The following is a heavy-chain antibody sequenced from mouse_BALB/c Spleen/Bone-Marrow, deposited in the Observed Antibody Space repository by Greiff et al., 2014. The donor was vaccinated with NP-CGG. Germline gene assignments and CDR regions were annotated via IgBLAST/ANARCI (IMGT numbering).Heavy chain of an antibody. J-gene: IGHJ3*01. D-gene: IGHD1-1*01. Sequence: EVQLQQSGAELVKPGASVKLSCTASGFNIKDTYMHWVKQRPEQGLEWIGRIDPANVNTKYDPKFQGKATITADTSSNTAYLQLSSLTSEDTAVYYCAPYYYGSSQFAYWGQGTLVTVSA. V-gene: IGHV14-3*02. CDR3: APYYYGSSQFAY. CDR2: IDPANVNT. CDR1: GFNIKDTY.